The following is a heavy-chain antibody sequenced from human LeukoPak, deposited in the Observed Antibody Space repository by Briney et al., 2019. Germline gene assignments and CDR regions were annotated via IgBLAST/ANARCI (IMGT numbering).Heavy chain of an antibody. D-gene: IGHD4-17*01. CDR2: IYYSGST. V-gene: IGHV4-31*02. CDR3: AREGYGDYEVDY. J-gene: IGHJ4*02. Sequence: SWVRQAPGEGLEWIGYIYYSGSTYYNPSLKSRVTISVDTSKNQFSLKLSSVTAADTAVYYCAREGYGDYEVDYWGQGILVTVSS.